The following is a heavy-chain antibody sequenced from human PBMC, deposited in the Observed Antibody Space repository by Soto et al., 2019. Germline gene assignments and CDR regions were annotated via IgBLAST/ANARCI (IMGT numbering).Heavy chain of an antibody. CDR3: VREAYIGYGHAIDH. J-gene: IGHJ4*02. Sequence: SETLSLTCAVSGVTISTYYWSWIRQPPGKKLEWIGYNYHSGTTNYNPSLKSRVTISVDTSKNQFSLRLTSVTAADTAIYYCVREAYIGYGHAIDHWGQGILVTVS. D-gene: IGHD5-12*01. CDR2: NYHSGTT. V-gene: IGHV4-59*01. CDR1: GVTISTYY.